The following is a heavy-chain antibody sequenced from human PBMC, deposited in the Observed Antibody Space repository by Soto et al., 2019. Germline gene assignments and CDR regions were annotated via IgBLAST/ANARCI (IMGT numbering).Heavy chain of an antibody. CDR3: ARGRNYYGSGSYSSYYGMDV. Sequence: SETLSLTCTVTGDSISSRSYYWGWIRQPPGKGLEWIGSIYYSGSTNYNPSLKSRVTISVDTSKNQFSLKLSSVTAADTAVYYCARGRNYYGSGSYSSYYGMDVWGQGTTVTVSS. V-gene: IGHV4-39*07. CDR1: GDSISSRSYY. D-gene: IGHD3-10*01. J-gene: IGHJ6*02. CDR2: IYYSGST.